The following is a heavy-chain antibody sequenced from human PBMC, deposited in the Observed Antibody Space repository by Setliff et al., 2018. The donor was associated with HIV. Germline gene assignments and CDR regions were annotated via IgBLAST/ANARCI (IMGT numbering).Heavy chain of an antibody. Sequence: PSETLSLTCTVSGGSISSTSYYWGWIRQPPGKGLEWIGNIYYSGGTDYHLSLKSRVTISVDTSKNQFSLKLGSVTAADTAVYFCARRFEQWLAFDYWGQGTLVTVSS. CDR1: GGSISSTSYY. V-gene: IGHV4-39*01. J-gene: IGHJ4*02. CDR2: IYYSGGT. CDR3: ARRFEQWLAFDY. D-gene: IGHD6-19*01.